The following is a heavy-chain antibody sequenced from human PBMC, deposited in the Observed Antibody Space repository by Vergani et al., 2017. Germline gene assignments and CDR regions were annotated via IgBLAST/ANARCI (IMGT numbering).Heavy chain of an antibody. CDR1: GYSISSGYY. D-gene: IGHD3-10*01. Sequence: QVQLQESGPGLVKPSETLSLTCAVSGYSISSGYYWGWIRQPPGKGLEWIGSIYHSGSTYYNPSLKSRVTISVDTSKNQFSRKLSSVTAADTAVYYCARTTYGSGSYYGVAWGQGTLVTVSS. CDR3: ARTTYGSGSYYGVA. CDR2: IYHSGST. V-gene: IGHV4-38-2*01. J-gene: IGHJ5*02.